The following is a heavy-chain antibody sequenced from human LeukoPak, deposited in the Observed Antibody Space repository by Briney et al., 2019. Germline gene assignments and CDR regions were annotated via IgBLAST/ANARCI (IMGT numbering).Heavy chain of an antibody. D-gene: IGHD3-10*01. CDR1: GVSISSYY. CDR3: ARHSTNFGSGGGVFDS. CDR2: IYFIGRT. V-gene: IGHV4-59*08. Sequence: SETLSLTCNVSGVSISSYYWSWIRQTPGKGLEWIGYIYFIGRTAYDPSLKSRVAISLDTSKNQFSLKMSSVTAADTAVYYCARHSTNFGSGGGVFDSWGQGTLVTLSS. J-gene: IGHJ5*01.